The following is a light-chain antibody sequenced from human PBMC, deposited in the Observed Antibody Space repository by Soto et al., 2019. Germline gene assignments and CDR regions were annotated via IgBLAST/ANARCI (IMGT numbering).Light chain of an antibody. CDR3: QQSRT. CDR1: QSMSTS. CDR2: KAS. J-gene: IGKJ1*01. V-gene: IGKV1-5*03. Sequence: DIQMTQSPSTLSASVGDSVTITCRASQSMSTSLAWYQQKPGKAPKLLIYKASSLESGVPSRFSGSGSGTEFTLTISSLQTDDFATYYCQQSRTFGQGTKVEIK.